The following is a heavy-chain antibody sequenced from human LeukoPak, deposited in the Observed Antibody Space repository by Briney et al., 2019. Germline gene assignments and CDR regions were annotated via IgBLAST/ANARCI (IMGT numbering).Heavy chain of an antibody. CDR1: GYSFTSYW. Sequence: GESLKISCKGSGYSFTSYWIGWVRQMPGKGLEWMGIIYPGDSDTRYSPSFQGQVTISADKSISTAYLQWSSLKASDTAMYYCARLCCGSGYRPAEYFQHWGQGTLVTVSS. V-gene: IGHV5-51*01. CDR3: ARLCCGSGYRPAEYFQH. J-gene: IGHJ1*01. CDR2: IYPGDSDT. D-gene: IGHD3-22*01.